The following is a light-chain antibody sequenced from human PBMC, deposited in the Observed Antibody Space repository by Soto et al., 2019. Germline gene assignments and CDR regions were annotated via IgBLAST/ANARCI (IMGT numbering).Light chain of an antibody. CDR3: VSYTSSTTYV. CDR1: SSDVGVYNF. J-gene: IGLJ1*01. CDR2: DVA. Sequence: QSALTQPASVSDSPGQSITISCTGTSSDVGVYNFVSWYQQHPGKPPKLIIYDVANRPSEVSNRFAGSKSGSTASLIISRRHTEDEADYYCVSYTSSTTYVFGTGTKLTVL. V-gene: IGLV2-14*03.